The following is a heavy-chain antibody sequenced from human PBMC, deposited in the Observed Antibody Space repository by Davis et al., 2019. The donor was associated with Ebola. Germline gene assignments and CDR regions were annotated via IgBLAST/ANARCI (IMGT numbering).Heavy chain of an antibody. CDR3: AKEVPAAAQFDY. Sequence: PGGSLRLSCAASEFTFSNYDMSWVRQAPGKGLDWVSRISSNGATTHYADSVRGRFTISRDNSKNTLCLQMNSLRAEDTAIYYCAKEVPAAAQFDYWGQGALVTVSS. CDR2: ISSNGATT. D-gene: IGHD2-2*01. CDR1: EFTFSNYD. J-gene: IGHJ4*02. V-gene: IGHV3-23*01.